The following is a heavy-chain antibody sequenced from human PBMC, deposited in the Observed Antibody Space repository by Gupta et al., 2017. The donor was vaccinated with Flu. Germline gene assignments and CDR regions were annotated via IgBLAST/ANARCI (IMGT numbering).Heavy chain of an antibody. D-gene: IGHD2-15*01. V-gene: IGHV1-46*01. CDR1: GHTFTNYY. CDR3: AKDLGSGGDYYYYMDV. J-gene: IGHJ6*03. CDR2: INPSGGST. Sequence: QVQLVQSGAEVKKPGASVKVSCKASGHTFTNYYFHWVRQAPGQGLEWMGMINPSGGSTSYAQKFQGRVTMTRDTSTSTVYMNLSSLRSEDTAIYYCAKDLGSGGDYYYYMDVWGKGTTVTVSS.